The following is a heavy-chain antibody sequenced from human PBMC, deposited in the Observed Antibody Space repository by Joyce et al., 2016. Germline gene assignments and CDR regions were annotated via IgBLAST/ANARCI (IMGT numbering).Heavy chain of an antibody. J-gene: IGHJ6*02. CDR1: GFTFSKYG. D-gene: IGHD4-17*01. Sequence: QVHLVESGGGVVQPGRSLRLSCVASGFTFSKYGMHWVRQAPGKGLEGVAVSAYDGDNKDYLASVKGRFTISRDNSKSTLYLQLNSLTTEDTGVYFCVKDNGDAGYYFHGLDVWGRGTTVAVPS. CDR3: VKDNGDAGYYFHGLDV. V-gene: IGHV3-30*18. CDR2: SAYDGDNK.